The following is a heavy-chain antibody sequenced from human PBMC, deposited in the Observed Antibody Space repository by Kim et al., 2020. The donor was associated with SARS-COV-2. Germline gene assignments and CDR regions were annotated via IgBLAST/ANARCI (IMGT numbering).Heavy chain of an antibody. CDR2: FTRDGIT. CDR1: GFTFSNYG. CDR3: GDYHGAGRHHTY. D-gene: IGHD3-10*01. J-gene: IGHJ4*02. Sequence: GGSLRLYCAASGFTFSNYGMTWVRQAPGKGLEWVSYFTRDGITYYAVSVKSRFTISRNNTKNMLYLQMNSLRAEDTAVNYCGDYHGAGRHHTYWCQGTL. V-gene: IGHV3-23*01.